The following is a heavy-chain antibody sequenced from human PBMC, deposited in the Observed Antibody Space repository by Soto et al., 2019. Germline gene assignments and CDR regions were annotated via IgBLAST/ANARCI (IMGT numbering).Heavy chain of an antibody. CDR1: GYTFTSYD. J-gene: IGHJ3*02. V-gene: IGHV1-8*01. Sequence: QVQLVQSGAEVKKPGASVKVSCKASGYTFTSYDINWVRQATGQGLEWMGWMNPNSGNTGYAQKFQGRVTMTRNTXISTAYMELSSLRSEDTAVYYCARQRITMTLDAFDIWGQGTMVTVSS. CDR2: MNPNSGNT. CDR3: ARQRITMTLDAFDI. D-gene: IGHD3-22*01.